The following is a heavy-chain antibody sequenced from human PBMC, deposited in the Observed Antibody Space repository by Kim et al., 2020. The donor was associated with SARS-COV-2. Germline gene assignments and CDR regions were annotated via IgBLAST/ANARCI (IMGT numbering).Heavy chain of an antibody. CDR1: GFTFSSYG. CDR2: ISHDGSNK. CDR3: ARDIQRAMVRAYYYYYGMDV. V-gene: IGHV3-33*05. D-gene: IGHD3-10*01. Sequence: GGSLRLSCAASGFTFSSYGMHWVRQAPGKGLEWVAVISHDGSNKYYADSVKGRFTISRDNSKNTLYLQMNSLRAEDTAVYYCARDIQRAMVRAYYYYYGMDVWGQGTTVTVSS. J-gene: IGHJ6*02.